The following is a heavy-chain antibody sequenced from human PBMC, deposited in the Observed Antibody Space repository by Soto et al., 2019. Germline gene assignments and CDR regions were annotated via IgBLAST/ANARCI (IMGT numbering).Heavy chain of an antibody. D-gene: IGHD1-1*01. Sequence: EVQLLESGGDLVQPGGSLRLSCAASGFTFSSYGMRWVRQAPGQGLEWVSSISHSGHTYYSDSVKGRFTISRDNSKNTLYLQMDSLRAEDTATYYCAKLLHNSDYNVMDVWGQGTTVTVSS. CDR1: GFTFSSYG. V-gene: IGHV3-23*01. J-gene: IGHJ6*02. CDR2: ISHSGHT. CDR3: AKLLHNSDYNVMDV.